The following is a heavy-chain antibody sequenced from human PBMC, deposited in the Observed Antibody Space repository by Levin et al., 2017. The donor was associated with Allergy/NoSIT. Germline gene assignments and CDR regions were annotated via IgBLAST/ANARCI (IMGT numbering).Heavy chain of an antibody. D-gene: IGHD2-2*01. Sequence: GGSLRLSCAASGFTFSSYWMSWVRQAPGKGLEWVANIKQDGSEKYYVDSVKGRFTISRDNAKNSLYLQMNSLRAEDTAVYYCARERLIVVVPAAMYWFDPWGQGTLVTVSS. J-gene: IGHJ5*02. CDR2: IKQDGSEK. V-gene: IGHV3-7*01. CDR1: GFTFSSYW. CDR3: ARERLIVVVPAAMYWFDP.